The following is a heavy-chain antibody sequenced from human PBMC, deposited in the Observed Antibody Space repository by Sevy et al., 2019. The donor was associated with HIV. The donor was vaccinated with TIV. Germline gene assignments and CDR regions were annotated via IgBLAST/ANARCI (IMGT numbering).Heavy chain of an antibody. CDR2: ISYDGSNK. CDR3: ARGNSPSVTTAPLYYYGLDV. V-gene: IGHV3-30*03. Sequence: GGSLRLSCAASGFTFSSYGMHWVRQAPGKGLEWVAVISYDGSNKYYADSVKGRFTISRDNSKNTLYLQMNSLRTEDTAIYYCARGNSPSVTTAPLYYYGLDVWGQGTTVTVSS. J-gene: IGHJ6*02. CDR1: GFTFSSYG. D-gene: IGHD4-17*01.